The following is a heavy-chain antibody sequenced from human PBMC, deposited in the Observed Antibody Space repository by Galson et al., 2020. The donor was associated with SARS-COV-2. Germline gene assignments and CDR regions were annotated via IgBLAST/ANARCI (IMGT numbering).Heavy chain of an antibody. D-gene: IGHD6-19*01. V-gene: IGHV5-51*01. CDR2: IYPRDSYT. CDR3: ARHGASDGWYEGIDY. J-gene: IGHJ4*02. Sequence: GESLKISCKGSGFSFADYWIGWVRQMPGKGLQWLGVIYPRDSYTIYSPSFQGQVTVSADKSINTAYLQWTSLEASDTAMYYCARHGASDGWYEGIDYWGQGTLVTVSS. CDR1: GFSFADYW.